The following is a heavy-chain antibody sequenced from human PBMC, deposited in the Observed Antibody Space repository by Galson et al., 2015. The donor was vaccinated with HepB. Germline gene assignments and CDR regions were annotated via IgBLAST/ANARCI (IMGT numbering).Heavy chain of an antibody. Sequence: SLRLSCAASGFSFSSYWMTWVRQTPGRGLEWVGNIKQDGSERYYMGSVEGRFTISRDNAKNSVYLQMNSLIVEDTATYHCARDFRAREDYWGQGTLVTVSS. J-gene: IGHJ4*02. CDR3: ARDFRAREDY. D-gene: IGHD1-26*01. CDR1: GFSFSSYW. CDR2: IKQDGSER. V-gene: IGHV3-7*01.